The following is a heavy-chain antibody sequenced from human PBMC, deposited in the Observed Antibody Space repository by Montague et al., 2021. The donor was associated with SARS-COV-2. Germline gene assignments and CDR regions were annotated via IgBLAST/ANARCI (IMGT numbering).Heavy chain of an antibody. CDR3: ARGRGNSYVSFDS. CDR1: GGSVSSFY. CDR2: NYYSGSAGGTT. D-gene: IGHD5-18*01. V-gene: IGHV4-59*02. J-gene: IGHJ4*02. Sequence: SETRSLTCTVSGGSVSSFYWSWIRQPPEKGLELIAYNYYSGSAGGTTNYNPSLKSRVTISVDSSKNQLSLQLTSVTTADTAVYYCARGRGNSYVSFDSWGQGTLISVSS.